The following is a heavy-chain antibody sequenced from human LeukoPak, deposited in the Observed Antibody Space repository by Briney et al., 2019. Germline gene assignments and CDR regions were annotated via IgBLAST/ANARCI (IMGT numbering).Heavy chain of an antibody. J-gene: IGHJ4*01. Sequence: GGSLRLSCAVSGFTFTDYWMNWVRQAPGKGLEWVASIRQDGSETSHVDSVKGRFTISRDNTKRSLYLQINSLRAEDTAVYYCARDGTAAGLYFDLWGQGTLVTVSS. CDR2: IRQDGSET. CDR1: GFTFTDYW. D-gene: IGHD6-13*01. V-gene: IGHV3-7*01. CDR3: ARDGTAAGLYFDL.